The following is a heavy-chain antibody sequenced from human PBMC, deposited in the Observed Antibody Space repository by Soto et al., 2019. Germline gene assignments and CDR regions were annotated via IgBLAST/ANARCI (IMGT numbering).Heavy chain of an antibody. Sequence: ASVKVSCKASGYAFINYAVHWVRQAPGQRLEWLGWSSADSGDIKYSQEFQGRVAITRDPSANTVYMELSNLKSEDMAIYYCARGSGRTSWIFDYWGQGTPVTVSS. CDR2: SSADSGDI. J-gene: IGHJ4*02. CDR3: ARGSGRTSWIFDY. CDR1: GYAFINYA. V-gene: IGHV1-3*02. D-gene: IGHD2-2*01.